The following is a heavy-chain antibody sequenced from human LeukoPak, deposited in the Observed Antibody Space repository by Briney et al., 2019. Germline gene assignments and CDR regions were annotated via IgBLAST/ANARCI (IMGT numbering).Heavy chain of an antibody. J-gene: IGHJ4*02. CDR1: GGSISSSSYY. Sequence: SETLSLTCTVSGGSISSSSYYWGWIRQPPGKGLEWIGSIYYSGSTYYNPSLKSRVTISVDTSKNQFSLKLSSVTAADTAVYYCARSAVAATFDYWGQGTLVTVSS. CDR3: ARSAVAATFDY. V-gene: IGHV4-39*07. CDR2: IYYSGST. D-gene: IGHD6-19*01.